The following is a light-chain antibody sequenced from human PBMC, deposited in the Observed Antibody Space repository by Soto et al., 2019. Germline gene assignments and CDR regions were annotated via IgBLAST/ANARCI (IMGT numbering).Light chain of an antibody. J-gene: IGKJ2*01. CDR3: QHYGASHYM. CDR1: QSGTSSN. Sequence: ILLTHSPGTLSVSPGETVTLSCRASQSGTSSNLAWYQQKPGQAPRLRIYGASYRATGIADKFSGSGSGADFSITISRLEPEDFAVYYCQHYGASHYMFGQGTKLEIK. V-gene: IGKV3-20*01. CDR2: GAS.